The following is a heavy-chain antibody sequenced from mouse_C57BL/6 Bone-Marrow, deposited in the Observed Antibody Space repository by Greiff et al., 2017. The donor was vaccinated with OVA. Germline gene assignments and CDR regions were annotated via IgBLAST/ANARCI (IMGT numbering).Heavy chain of an antibody. J-gene: IGHJ2*01. V-gene: IGHV14-4*01. CDR3: TIYYYGSSEDFDY. D-gene: IGHD1-1*01. Sequence: VQLQQSGAELVRPGASVKLSCTASGFNIKDDYMHWVKQRPEQGLEWIGWIDPENGDTENASKFQGKATITADTSANTAYLQLSSLTSEDTAVYYCTIYYYGSSEDFDYWGQGTTLTVSS. CDR2: IDPENGDT. CDR1: GFNIKDDY.